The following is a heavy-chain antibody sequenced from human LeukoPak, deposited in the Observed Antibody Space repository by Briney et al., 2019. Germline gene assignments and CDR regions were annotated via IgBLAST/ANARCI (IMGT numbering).Heavy chain of an antibody. J-gene: IGHJ5*02. CDR2: IYYSGST. CDR3: ARAHYGGNLGSWFDP. CDR1: GGSTSSGGYY. V-gene: IGHV4-31*03. D-gene: IGHD4-23*01. Sequence: SETLSLTCTVSGGSTSSGGYYWSWIRQHPGKGLEWIGYIYYSGSTYYNPSLKSRVTISVDTSKNQFSLKLSSVTAADTAVYYCARAHYGGNLGSWFDPWGQGTLVTVSS.